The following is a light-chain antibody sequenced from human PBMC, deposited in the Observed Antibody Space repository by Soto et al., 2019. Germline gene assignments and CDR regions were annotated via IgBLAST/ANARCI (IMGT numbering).Light chain of an antibody. CDR1: QSVSSY. Sequence: EIVLTQSPATLSLSPGERATLSCRASQSVSSYLAWYQQKGGQAPRLLIYDASNRATGIPARFSGSGSGTDFTLTISSLEPEDFAVYYCQQRSNWTLTFGGGTKVDIX. CDR2: DAS. CDR3: QQRSNWTLT. V-gene: IGKV3-11*01. J-gene: IGKJ4*01.